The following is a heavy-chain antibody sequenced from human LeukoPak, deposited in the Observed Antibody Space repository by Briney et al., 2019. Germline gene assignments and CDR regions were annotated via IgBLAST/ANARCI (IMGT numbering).Heavy chain of an antibody. J-gene: IGHJ4*02. CDR3: ASGVAVAAVERSYFDY. Sequence: GGSLRLSCAASGFTFSSYGMHWVRQAPGKGLEWVAVISYDGSNKIYADSVKGRFTISRDNSKNTLYLQMNSLRAVDTAVYYCASGVAVAAVERSYFDYWGQGTLVTVSS. CDR2: ISYDGSNK. CDR1: GFTFSSYG. V-gene: IGHV3-30*03. D-gene: IGHD6-19*01.